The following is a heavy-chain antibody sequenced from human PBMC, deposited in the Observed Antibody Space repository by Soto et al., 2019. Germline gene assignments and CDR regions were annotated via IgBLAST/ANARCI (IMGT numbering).Heavy chain of an antibody. Sequence: EVQLVQSGPEVKKPGESLRISCKGSGNSFINYWISWVRQVPGKGLQWMGRIDPSDSYTDYSPSFQGHVTMSVDKSIATASLQWGSLRASDSAIYYCARREGIDNWGQGPPVIVSS. CDR1: GNSFINYW. J-gene: IGHJ4*02. V-gene: IGHV5-10-1*03. CDR3: ARREGIDN. CDR2: IDPSDSYT.